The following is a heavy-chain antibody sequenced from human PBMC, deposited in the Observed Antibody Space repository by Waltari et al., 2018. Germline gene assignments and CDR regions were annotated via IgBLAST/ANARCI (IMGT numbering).Heavy chain of an antibody. J-gene: IGHJ5*02. CDR2: IYYSGTT. CDR3: VRHWKRNGYRFDP. Sequence: QLQLQESGPTLVKPSETLSPTCTVPGGSISRSSYYWGWIRQSPGKGLEWIGSIYYSGTTYYNPTLESRVTISGDTSKNQFSLKLSSVTAADTAVYYCVRHWKRNGYRFDPWGQGTLVTVSS. V-gene: IGHV4-39*01. D-gene: IGHD5-12*01. CDR1: GGSISRSSYY.